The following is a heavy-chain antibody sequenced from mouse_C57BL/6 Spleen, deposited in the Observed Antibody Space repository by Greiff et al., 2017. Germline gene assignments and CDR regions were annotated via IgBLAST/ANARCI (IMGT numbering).Heavy chain of an antibody. Sequence: EVKLVESGGGLVKPGGSLKLSCAASGFTFSDYGMHWVRQAPEKGLEWVAYISSGSSTIYYADTVKGRFTISRDNAKNTLFLQMTSLRSEDTAMYYCAYSSGYVKFAYWGQGTLVTVSA. V-gene: IGHV5-17*01. D-gene: IGHD3-2*02. J-gene: IGHJ3*01. CDR2: ISSGSSTI. CDR3: AYSSGYVKFAY. CDR1: GFTFSDYG.